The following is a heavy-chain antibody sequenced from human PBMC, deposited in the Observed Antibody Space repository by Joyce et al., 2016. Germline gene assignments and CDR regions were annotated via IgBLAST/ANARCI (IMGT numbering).Heavy chain of an antibody. CDR1: GYTFINYE. Sequence: QVQLVQSGAEVKKPGASVKVSCKASGYTFINYEIQWVRQAPGQGLEWMGWINPSSGATKYAQKVQGWVTMTRDTSITTAYMELNSLKSDDTAVYYCARGGLRRGSGHKELSEIDYWGQGTLVTVSS. J-gene: IGHJ4*02. CDR3: ARGGLRRGSGHKELSEIDY. V-gene: IGHV1-2*04. D-gene: IGHD6-19*01. CDR2: INPSSGAT.